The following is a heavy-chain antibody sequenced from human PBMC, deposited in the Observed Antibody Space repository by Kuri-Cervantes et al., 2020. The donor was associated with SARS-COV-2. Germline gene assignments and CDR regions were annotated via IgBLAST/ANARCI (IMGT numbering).Heavy chain of an antibody. D-gene: IGHD1-26*01. CDR3: AKGYSGSYTAHMKTHRAFDY. Sequence: LSLTCAASGFTFSSYGMHWVRQAPGKGLEWVAVISYDGSNKYYADSAKGRFTISRDNSKNTLYLQMNSLRAEDTAVYYCAKGYSGSYTAHMKTHRAFDYWGQGTLVTVSS. CDR2: ISYDGSNK. V-gene: IGHV3-30*18. J-gene: IGHJ4*02. CDR1: GFTFSSYG.